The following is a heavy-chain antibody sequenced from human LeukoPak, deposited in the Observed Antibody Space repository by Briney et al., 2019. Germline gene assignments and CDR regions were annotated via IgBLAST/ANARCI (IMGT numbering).Heavy chain of an antibody. CDR2: MNPNSGNT. J-gene: IGHJ4*02. CDR3: ARLYDFWSGYYRGDYFDY. V-gene: IGHV1-8*02. CDR1: GYTFTSYD. Sequence: ASVKVSCKASGYTFTSYDINWVRQATGQGLEWMGWMNPNSGNTGYAQKFQGRVTMTTDTSTSTAYMELRSLRSDDTAVYYCARLYDFWSGYYRGDYFDYWGQGTLVTVSS. D-gene: IGHD3-3*01.